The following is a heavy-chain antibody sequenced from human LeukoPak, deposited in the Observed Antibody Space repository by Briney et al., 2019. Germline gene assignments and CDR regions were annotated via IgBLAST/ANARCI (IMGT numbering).Heavy chain of an antibody. CDR2: IIPIFGTA. CDR3: ARDLGIAAAEGIDY. J-gene: IGHJ4*02. V-gene: IGHV1-69*13. CDR1: GGTFSSYA. D-gene: IGHD6-13*01. Sequence: ASVKVSRKASGGTFSSYAISWVRQAPGQGLEWMGGIIPIFGTANYAQKFQGRVTITADESTSTAYMELRSLRSDDTAVYYCARDLGIAAAEGIDYWGQGTLVTVSS.